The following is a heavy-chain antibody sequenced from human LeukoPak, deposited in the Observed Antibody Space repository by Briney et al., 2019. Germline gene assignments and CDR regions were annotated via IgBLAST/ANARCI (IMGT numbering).Heavy chain of an antibody. D-gene: IGHD2-2*02. V-gene: IGHV3-7*01. CDR2: IKQDGSEK. CDR3: ATLRGYCSSTSCYKRNY. Sequence: GGSLRLSCAASGFTFSSYWMSWVRQAPGKGLEWVANIKQDGSEKYYVDSVKGRFTISRDNAKNSLYLQMNSRRAEDTAVYYCATLRGYCSSTSCYKRNYWGQGTLVTVSS. J-gene: IGHJ4*02. CDR1: GFTFSSYW.